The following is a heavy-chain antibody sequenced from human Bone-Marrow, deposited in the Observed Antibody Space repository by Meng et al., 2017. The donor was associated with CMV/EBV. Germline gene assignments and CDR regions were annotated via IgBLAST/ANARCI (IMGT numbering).Heavy chain of an antibody. V-gene: IGHV3-21*01. J-gene: IGHJ4*01. Sequence: GGSLRPAWAASGFPSSSNSMNWVRQVPGKGLEWVSSISSSSSYIYYADSVKGRFTSSRDNAKNSLYLQTNSMRAEDTAVYYWTRDLGEPRSSGWYFSGTTAVGGGLDYWGQGTLVTVSS. CDR3: TRDLGEPRSSGWYFSGTTAVGGGLDY. D-gene: IGHD6-19*01. CDR1: GFPSSSNS. CDR2: ISSSSSYI.